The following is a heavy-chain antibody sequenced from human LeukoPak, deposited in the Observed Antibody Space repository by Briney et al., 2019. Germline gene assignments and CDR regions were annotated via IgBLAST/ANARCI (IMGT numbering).Heavy chain of an antibody. J-gene: IGHJ4*02. CDR1: GFTFSDSY. V-gene: IGHV3-11*04. D-gene: IGHD6-25*01. Sequence: GGSLRLSCAASGFTFSDSYMSWIRQAPGKGLEWVSHISSRASSIYYADSVKGRFTISRDNAKNTLYLQMNSLRLEDTAVYYCARENLAAAADYWGQGTVVTVSS. CDR3: ARENLAAAADY. CDR2: ISSRASSI.